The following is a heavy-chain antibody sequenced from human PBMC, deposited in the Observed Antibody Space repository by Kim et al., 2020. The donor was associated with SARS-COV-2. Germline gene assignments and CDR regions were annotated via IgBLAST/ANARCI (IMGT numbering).Heavy chain of an antibody. CDR2: ISYDGSNK. Sequence: GGSLRLSCAASGFTFSSYGMHWVRQAPGKGLEWVAVISYDGSNKYYADSVKGRFTISRDNSKNTLYLQMNSLRAEDTAVYYCAKDQKYYDIWSGYFSGLDDAEHYYYYYGMDVWGQGTTVTVSS. CDR1: GFTFSSYG. CDR3: AKDQKYYDIWSGYFSGLDDAEHYYYYYGMDV. D-gene: IGHD3-3*01. V-gene: IGHV3-30*18. J-gene: IGHJ6*02.